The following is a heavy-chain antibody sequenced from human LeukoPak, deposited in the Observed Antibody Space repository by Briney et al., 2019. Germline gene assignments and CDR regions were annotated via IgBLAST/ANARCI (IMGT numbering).Heavy chain of an antibody. CDR1: GGSITNYY. D-gene: IGHD1-1*01. J-gene: IGHJ4*02. V-gene: IGHV4-59*08. CDR2: VSDRGKT. Sequence: SSETLSLTCTVSGGSITNYYWGCIRQPPGKGLEWIGFVSDRGKTNYSPSLRSRVTFSVDTSKNQFSLNLTSVTAADTAVYYCVRVGRSHHWSPDFWGLGTLVTVSS. CDR3: VRVGRSHHWSPDF.